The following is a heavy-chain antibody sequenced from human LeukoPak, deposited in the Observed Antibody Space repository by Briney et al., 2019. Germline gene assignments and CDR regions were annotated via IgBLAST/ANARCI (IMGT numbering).Heavy chain of an antibody. V-gene: IGHV4-30-2*01. J-gene: IGHJ5*02. CDR2: IYHSGST. D-gene: IGHD3-10*02. Sequence: SETLSLTCAVSGGSISSGGYSWSWIRQPPGKGLEWIGYIYHSGSTYYNPSLKSRVTISVDRSKNQFSLKLSSVTAADTAVYYCARAHVRLPSLWSGPWGQGTLVIVSS. CDR1: GGSISSGGYS. CDR3: ARAHVRLPSLWSGP.